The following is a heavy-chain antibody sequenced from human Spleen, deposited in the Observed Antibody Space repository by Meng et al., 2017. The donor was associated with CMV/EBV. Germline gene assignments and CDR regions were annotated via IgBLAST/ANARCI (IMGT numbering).Heavy chain of an antibody. D-gene: IGHD3-10*01. V-gene: IGHV4-59*13. J-gene: IGHJ4*02. Sequence: SETLSLTCTVSGDSITGYYWTWIRQPPGKALEWIGYIHYSGSTNYNPSLKSRVTLSVDTIKSQFSLRLSSVTAADTAVYYCARGGGFAVKIDFWGRGTLVTVSS. CDR2: IHYSGST. CDR1: GDSITGYY. CDR3: ARGGGFAVKIDF.